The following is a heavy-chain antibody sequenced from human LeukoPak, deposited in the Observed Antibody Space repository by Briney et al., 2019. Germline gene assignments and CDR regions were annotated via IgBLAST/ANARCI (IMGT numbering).Heavy chain of an antibody. CDR1: GGSINNYY. V-gene: IGHV4-59*01. CDR3: ARGGDYGELRYFDY. Sequence: NPSETLSLTCTVSGGSINNYYWSWIRQPPGKGLEWIGYIYYRGSTNYNPSLKSRVTFSVDTSKNQLSLKLNSVTAADTAVYYCARGGDYGELRYFDYWGQGTLVTVSS. J-gene: IGHJ4*02. CDR2: IYYRGST. D-gene: IGHD4-17*01.